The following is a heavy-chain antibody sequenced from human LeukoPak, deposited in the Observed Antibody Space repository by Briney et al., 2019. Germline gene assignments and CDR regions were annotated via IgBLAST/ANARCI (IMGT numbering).Heavy chain of an antibody. V-gene: IGHV1-2*02. J-gene: IGHJ3*02. D-gene: IGHD3-9*01. CDR3: ATDILTGYYNGAFDI. CDR1: GYTFTGYY. Sequence: ASVKVSCKASGYTFTGYYMHWVRQAPGQGLEWMGWINPNSGGTNYAQKFQGRVTMTRDTSISTAYIELSRLRSDGTAVYYCATDILTGYYNGAFDIWGQGTMVTVSS. CDR2: INPNSGGT.